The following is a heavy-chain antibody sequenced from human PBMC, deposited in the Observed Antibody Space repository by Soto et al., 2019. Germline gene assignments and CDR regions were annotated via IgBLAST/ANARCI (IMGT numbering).Heavy chain of an antibody. CDR3: AKDREGYNWNYRAGGHFDY. J-gene: IGHJ4*02. Sequence: HPGGSLRLSCAASGFTFSSYAMSWVRQAPGKGLEWVSAISGSGGSTYYADSVKGRFTISRDNSKNTLYLQMNGLRAEDTAVYYCAKDREGYNWNYRAGGHFDYWGQGTLVTVSS. V-gene: IGHV3-23*01. D-gene: IGHD1-7*01. CDR1: GFTFSSYA. CDR2: ISGSGGST.